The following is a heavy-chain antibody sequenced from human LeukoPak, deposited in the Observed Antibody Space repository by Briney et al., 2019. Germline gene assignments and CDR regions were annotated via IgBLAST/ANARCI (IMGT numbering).Heavy chain of an antibody. CDR1: GFTLSSYS. J-gene: IGHJ4*02. V-gene: IGHV3-21*01. D-gene: IGHD3-10*01. Sequence: PGGSLRLSCAASGFTLSSYSMNWVRQAPGKGLEWVSSISSSSSYIYYADSVKGRFTISRDNAKNSLYLQMNSLRAEDTAVYYCARAYGSGSYYFDYWGQGTLVTVSS. CDR2: ISSSSSYI. CDR3: ARAYGSGSYYFDY.